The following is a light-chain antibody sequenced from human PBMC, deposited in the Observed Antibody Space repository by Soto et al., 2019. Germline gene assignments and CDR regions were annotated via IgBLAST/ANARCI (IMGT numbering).Light chain of an antibody. Sequence: QSVLTQPASVSGSPGQAITISRNGTSSDVGGYNYVSWYQQHPGKAPKLMIYDVSNRPSGVSNRFSGSKSGNTASLTISGLQAEDEADYYCSSYTSSSTPCVFGTGTKVTVL. CDR1: SSDVGGYNY. CDR2: DVS. V-gene: IGLV2-14*01. J-gene: IGLJ1*01. CDR3: SSYTSSSTPCV.